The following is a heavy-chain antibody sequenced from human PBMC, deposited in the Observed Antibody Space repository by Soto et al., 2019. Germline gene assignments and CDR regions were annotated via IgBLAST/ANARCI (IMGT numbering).Heavy chain of an antibody. CDR3: ARRHLWPPQREYSYGMSSLSFDP. Sequence: ASVKVSCKASGYTFTSYGISWVRQAPGQGLEWMGWISAYNGNTNYAQKLQGRVTMTTDTSTSTAYMELRSLRSDDTAVYYCARRHLWPPQREYSYGMSSLSFDPWGQGTLVTVSS. V-gene: IGHV1-18*01. CDR2: ISAYNGNT. D-gene: IGHD5-18*01. J-gene: IGHJ5*02. CDR1: GYTFTSYG.